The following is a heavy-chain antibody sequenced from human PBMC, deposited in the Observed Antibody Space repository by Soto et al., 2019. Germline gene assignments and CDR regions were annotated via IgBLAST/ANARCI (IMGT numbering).Heavy chain of an antibody. CDR3: ARSCSRGWYYFDS. D-gene: IGHD6-19*01. Sequence: PGESLKISCKGSGYSFTNNWIGWVRQMPGKGLEWMGIIYPGDSDTRYSPSFQGQVTISADKSISTAYLQWSSLKASDTAMYYCARSCSRGWYYFDSWGQGTPVTVSS. CDR2: IYPGDSDT. V-gene: IGHV5-51*01. J-gene: IGHJ4*02. CDR1: GYSFTNNW.